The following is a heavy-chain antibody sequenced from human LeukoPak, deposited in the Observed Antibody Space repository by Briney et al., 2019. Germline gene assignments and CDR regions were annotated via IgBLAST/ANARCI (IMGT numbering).Heavy chain of an antibody. V-gene: IGHV1-18*01. CDR3: AREGDIVVVPAAIPHYYYYGMDV. CDR1: GYTFTSYG. CDR2: ISAYNGNT. D-gene: IGHD2-2*02. J-gene: IGHJ6*02. Sequence: ASVKVSCKASGYTFTSYGISWVRQAPGQGLEWMGWISAYNGNTNYAQELQGRVTMTTDTSTSTAYMELRSLRSDDTAVYYCAREGDIVVVPAAIPHYYYYGMDVWGQGTTVTVSS.